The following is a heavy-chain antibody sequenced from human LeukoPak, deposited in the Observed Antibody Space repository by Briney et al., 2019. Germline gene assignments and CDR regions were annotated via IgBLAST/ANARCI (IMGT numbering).Heavy chain of an antibody. CDR2: ISAYNGNT. V-gene: IGHV1-18*01. D-gene: IGHD2-2*01. CDR3: ARADLGYCSSTSCYSGNWFDP. Sequence: ASVKVSCKASGYTFTRYGISWVRQAPGQGLEWMGWISAYNGNTNYAQKLQGRVTMTTDTSTSTAYMELRSLRSDDTAVYYCARADLGYCSSTSCYSGNWFDPWGQGTLVTVSS. J-gene: IGHJ5*02. CDR1: GYTFTRYG.